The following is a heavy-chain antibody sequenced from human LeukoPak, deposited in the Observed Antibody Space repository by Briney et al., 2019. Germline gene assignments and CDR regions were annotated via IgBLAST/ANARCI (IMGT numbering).Heavy chain of an antibody. J-gene: IGHJ4*02. Sequence: GESLKISCKGSGYSFNTYWIGWVRQMPGKGLEWMGIIYPGDSDTRYSPSFQGQVTISADKSISTAYLQWSSLKASDTAMYYCARSRDYDILTGPSDYWGQGTLVTVSS. CDR3: ARSRDYDILTGPSDY. CDR2: IYPGDSDT. V-gene: IGHV5-51*01. CDR1: GYSFNTYW. D-gene: IGHD3-9*01.